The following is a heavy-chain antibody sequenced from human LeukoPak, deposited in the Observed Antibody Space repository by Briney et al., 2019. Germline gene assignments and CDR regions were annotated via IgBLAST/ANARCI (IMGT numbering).Heavy chain of an antibody. D-gene: IGHD3-22*01. CDR3: ARARSGYKFYFDY. J-gene: IGHJ4*02. Sequence: SETLSLTCAVYDGSFTNDYWSWIRQPPGKGLEWIGEIHHSGTTKYKPSPKSRITLSVDTSKNEFSLKLSSVTAADTAVYYCARARSGYKFYFDYWGQGTLVTVSS. CDR1: DGSFTNDY. CDR2: IHHSGTT. V-gene: IGHV4-34*01.